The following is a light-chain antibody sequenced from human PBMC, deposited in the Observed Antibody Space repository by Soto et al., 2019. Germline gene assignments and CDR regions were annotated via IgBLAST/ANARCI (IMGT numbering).Light chain of an antibody. CDR3: QQSYGTPFS. Sequence: DIQMTQSPSSLSASVGDRVTITCRASQSISSHLNWYQHKPGKAPKLLIYAASSLQSGVPSRFSGSGSGTEFTLTISSLQPEDSATYYGQQSYGTPFSFGPGTKADI. CDR1: QSISSH. J-gene: IGKJ3*01. CDR2: AAS. V-gene: IGKV1-39*01.